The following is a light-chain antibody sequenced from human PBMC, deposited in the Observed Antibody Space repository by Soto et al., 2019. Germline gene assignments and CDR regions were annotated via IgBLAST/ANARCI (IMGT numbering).Light chain of an antibody. CDR3: QQYGSPIT. J-gene: IGKJ5*01. Sequence: EIVLTQSPGTLSLSPGERATLSCRASQSVSSSYLAWYQHKPGQAPRLLIYGASTRATGIPDRFSGGGSGTDFTLTISRLEPEDFAVYYCQQYGSPITFGQGTRLEIK. V-gene: IGKV3-20*01. CDR2: GAS. CDR1: QSVSSSY.